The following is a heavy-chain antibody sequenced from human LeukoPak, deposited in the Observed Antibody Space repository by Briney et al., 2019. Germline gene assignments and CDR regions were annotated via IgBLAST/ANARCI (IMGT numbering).Heavy chain of an antibody. CDR2: IYYSGST. D-gene: IGHD6-13*01. V-gene: IGHV4-31*03. CDR3: ARVEAAAGTRIDY. Sequence: PSETLSLTCTVSGGSISSGGYYWSWIRQHPGKGLEWIGYIYYSGSTYYNPSLKSRVTISVDTSKNQFSLKLSSVTAADTAVYYCARVEAAAGTRIDYWGQGTLVTVSS. J-gene: IGHJ4*02. CDR1: GGSISSGGYY.